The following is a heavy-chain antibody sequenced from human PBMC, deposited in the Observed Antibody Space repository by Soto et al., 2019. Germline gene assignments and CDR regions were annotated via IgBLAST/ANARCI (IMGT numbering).Heavy chain of an antibody. Sequence: ASVNVSCKASGYTFTSYGISWVRQAPGQGLEWMGWISAYNGNTNYAQKLQGRVTMTTDTSTSTAYMELRSLRSDDTAVYYCARDHAADDAFDIWGQGTMVTVSS. V-gene: IGHV1-18*01. CDR1: GYTFTSYG. CDR2: ISAYNGNT. J-gene: IGHJ3*02. CDR3: ARDHAADDAFDI.